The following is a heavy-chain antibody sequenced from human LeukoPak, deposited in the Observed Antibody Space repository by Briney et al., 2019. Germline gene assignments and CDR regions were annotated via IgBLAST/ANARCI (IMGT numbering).Heavy chain of an antibody. CDR2: IYTSGST. D-gene: IGHD3-3*01. J-gene: IGHJ5*02. CDR3: ARVDVPAYYDFWSDYFARPTWFDP. CDR1: GGPISSYY. V-gene: IGHV4-4*07. Sequence: PSETLSLTCTVSGGPISSYYWSWIRQPAGKGLEWIGRIYTSGSTNYNPSLKRRVTISVDTSKNQFSLKLSSVTAADTAVYYCARVDVPAYYDFWSDYFARPTWFDPCGQGTLVTVSS.